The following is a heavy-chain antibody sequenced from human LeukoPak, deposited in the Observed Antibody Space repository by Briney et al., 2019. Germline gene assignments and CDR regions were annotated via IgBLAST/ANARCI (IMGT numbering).Heavy chain of an antibody. J-gene: IGHJ6*03. Sequence: GGSLRLXCAASGFTFSSYGMHWVRQAPGKGLEWVAFIRYDGSNKYYADSEKGRFAISRDNSKNTLYLQMNSLRAEDTAVYYCARRYCSSTSCYKKYYYMDVWGKRTTVTVSS. D-gene: IGHD2-2*02. CDR2: IRYDGSNK. CDR1: GFTFSSYG. V-gene: IGHV3-30*02. CDR3: ARRYCSSTSCYKKYYYMDV.